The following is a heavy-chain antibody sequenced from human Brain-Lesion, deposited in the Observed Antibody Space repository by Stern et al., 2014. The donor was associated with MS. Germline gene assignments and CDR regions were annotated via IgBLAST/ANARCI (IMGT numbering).Heavy chain of an antibody. V-gene: IGHV4-61*02. CDR2: IHPSGSA. D-gene: IGHD5-18*01. J-gene: IGHJ4*02. CDR1: GGSISSGSDY. Sequence: VQLVESGPGLVKPSQTLSLTCTVSGGSISSGSDYWSWIRQPVGKGLEWIGRIHPSGSAFYTPSLKSRATISTDTSMNQFSLELNSATAADTAIYYCASGYRIFDYWGQGILVTVSS. CDR3: ASGYRIFDY.